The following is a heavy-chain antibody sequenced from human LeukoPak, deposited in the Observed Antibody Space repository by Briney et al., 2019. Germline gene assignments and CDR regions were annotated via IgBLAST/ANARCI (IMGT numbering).Heavy chain of an antibody. Sequence: SETLSLTCTVSGGSITSSDYWWAWIRLPPGRGLEWIGSIYYSGSTYYNPPLKSRATISVDTSKNQFSLKLSSVTAADAAVYYCARRSSSWYYFEDWGQGTLVTVSS. CDR3: ARRSSSWYYFED. CDR1: GGSITSSDYW. J-gene: IGHJ4*02. CDR2: IYYSGST. D-gene: IGHD6-13*01. V-gene: IGHV4-39*07.